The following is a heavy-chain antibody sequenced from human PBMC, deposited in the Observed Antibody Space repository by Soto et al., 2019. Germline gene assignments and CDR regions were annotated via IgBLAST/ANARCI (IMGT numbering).Heavy chain of an antibody. CDR2: IYFDGITT. Sequence: GGSLRLSCTASGFTFNTHWMHWVRQAPGKGLVWVSRIYFDGITTNYADSVKGRLTVSRDNAKNTVYLHVNTLRDEDTSVYYCARGGAMGVDYWGQGTLVTVSS. V-gene: IGHV3-74*01. CDR3: ARGGAMGVDY. D-gene: IGHD3-16*01. J-gene: IGHJ4*02. CDR1: GFTFNTHW.